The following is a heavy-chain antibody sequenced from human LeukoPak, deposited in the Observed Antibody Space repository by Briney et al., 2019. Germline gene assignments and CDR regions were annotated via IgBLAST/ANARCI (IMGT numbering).Heavy chain of an antibody. CDR1: GGSISSSSYY. Sequence: SETLSLTCTVSGGSISSSSYYWGWIRQPPGKGLEWIGSIYYSGSTYYNPSLKSRVTISVDTSKNQFSLKLSSVTAADTAVYYCARGLGEGYSSSWYHDYWGQGTLVTVSS. V-gene: IGHV4-39*07. CDR2: IYYSGST. D-gene: IGHD6-13*01. J-gene: IGHJ4*02. CDR3: ARGLGEGYSSSWYHDY.